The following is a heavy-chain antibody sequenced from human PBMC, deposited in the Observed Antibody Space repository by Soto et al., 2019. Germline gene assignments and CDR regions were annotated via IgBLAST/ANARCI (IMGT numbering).Heavy chain of an antibody. J-gene: IGHJ6*02. CDR3: ARDPAGYEGYYYYGMDV. Sequence: QVQLVESGGGVVQPGRSLRLSCAASGFTFSSYAMHWVRQAPGKGLEWVAVISYDGSNKYYADSVKGRFTITRDKSKNTLYLQMNSLRAEDTAVYYCARDPAGYEGYYYYGMDVWGQGTTVTVSS. V-gene: IGHV3-30-3*01. CDR2: ISYDGSNK. CDR1: GFTFSSYA. D-gene: IGHD6-13*01.